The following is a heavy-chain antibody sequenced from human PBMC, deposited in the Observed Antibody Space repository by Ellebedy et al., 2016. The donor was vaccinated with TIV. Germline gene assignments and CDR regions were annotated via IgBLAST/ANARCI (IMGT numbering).Heavy chain of an antibody. CDR2: VYYSGSA. Sequence: MPSETLSLTCSVSGGSISGSSDYWDWIRQPPGKGLEWIGNVYYSGSAYYNPSLQSRVTISVDTSKNHFSLRLSSVTAADTAVYYCARIYYEYVWGSYRPGNMDVWGQGTTVTVSS. CDR3: ARIYYEYVWGSYRPGNMDV. J-gene: IGHJ6*02. CDR1: GGSISGSSDY. V-gene: IGHV4-39*07. D-gene: IGHD3-16*02.